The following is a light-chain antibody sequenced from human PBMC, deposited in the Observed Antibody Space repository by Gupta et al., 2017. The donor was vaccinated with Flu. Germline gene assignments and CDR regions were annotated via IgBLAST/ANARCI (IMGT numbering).Light chain of an antibody. J-gene: IGLJ2*01. CDR3: CSFGAASF. CDR2: DVY. Sequence: GQSRAISCTGTSSDVGAYNYVSGYQQHPGKAPKLIIYDVYKRPSGVPDRFTGSNSGNTASLTVSGLQPEDEADYSCCSFGAASFFGGGTKLTVL. V-gene: IGLV2-11*01. CDR1: SSDVGAYNY.